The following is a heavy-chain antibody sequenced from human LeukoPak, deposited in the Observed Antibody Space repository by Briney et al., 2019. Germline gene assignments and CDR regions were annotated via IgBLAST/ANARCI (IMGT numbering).Heavy chain of an antibody. J-gene: IGHJ5*02. CDR3: ARGRFMITFGGVIVTGWFDP. D-gene: IGHD3-16*02. Sequence: SETLSLTCAVYGGSFSGYYWSWIRQPPGEGLEWIGEINHSGSTNYNPSLKSRVTISVDTSKNQFSLKLSSVTAADTAVYYCARGRFMITFGGVIVTGWFDPWGQGTLVTVSS. CDR2: INHSGST. CDR1: GGSFSGYY. V-gene: IGHV4-34*01.